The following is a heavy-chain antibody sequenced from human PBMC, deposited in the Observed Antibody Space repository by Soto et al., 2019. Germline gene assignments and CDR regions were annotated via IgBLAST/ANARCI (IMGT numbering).Heavy chain of an antibody. CDR2: IYSGGST. V-gene: IGHV3-53*01. D-gene: IGHD6-19*01. CDR1: GFTVSSNY. Sequence: PGGSLRLSCAASGFTVSSNYMSWVRQAPGKGLEWVSVIYSGGSTYYADSVKGRFTISRDNSMNTLYLQMNSLRAEDTAVYYCARAVAAHYYYYGMDVWGQGTTVTVSS. CDR3: ARAVAAHYYYYGMDV. J-gene: IGHJ6*02.